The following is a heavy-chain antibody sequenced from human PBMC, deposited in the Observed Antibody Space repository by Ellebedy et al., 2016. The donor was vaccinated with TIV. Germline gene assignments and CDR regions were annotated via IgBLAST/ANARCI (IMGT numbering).Heavy chain of an antibody. J-gene: IGHJ4*02. Sequence: MPSETLSLTCSVSGGSISSSSYFRGWIRQPPGKGLEWIGTIYYSGNTFYNPSLSGRVTISVDTSKNQFSLKLSSVTAADTAVYYCARILRGGSNGDYFDYWGQGTQVTASS. CDR2: IYYSGNT. CDR3: ARILRGGSNGDYFDY. V-gene: IGHV4-39*07. D-gene: IGHD3-3*01. CDR1: GGSISSSSYF.